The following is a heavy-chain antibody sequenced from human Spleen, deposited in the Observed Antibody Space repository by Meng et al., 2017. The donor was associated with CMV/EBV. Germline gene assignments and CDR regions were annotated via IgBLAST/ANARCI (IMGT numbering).Heavy chain of an antibody. Sequence: QPQQSRPGRVKPPQTLSLTFAISGDSVSSNSAAWNWIRQSPSRGLEWLGRTYYRSKYYNDYALSVKSRITINPDTSKNQFSLQLNSVTTEDTAIYYCARDWGDVRGGFDFWGQGTLVTVSS. CDR2: TYYRSKYYN. D-gene: IGHD3-10*02. J-gene: IGHJ4*02. CDR1: GDSVSSNSAA. V-gene: IGHV6-1*01. CDR3: ARDWGDVRGGFDF.